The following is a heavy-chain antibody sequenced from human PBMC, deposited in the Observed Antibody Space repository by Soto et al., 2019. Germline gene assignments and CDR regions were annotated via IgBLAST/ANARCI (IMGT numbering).Heavy chain of an antibody. D-gene: IGHD4-17*01. CDR2: ISYDGSNK. J-gene: IGHJ6*02. CDR3: ARDDGDYGYYGMDV. V-gene: IGHV3-30-3*01. CDR1: GFTFSSYA. Sequence: QVRLVESGGGVVQPGRSLRLSCAASGFTFSSYAMHWVRQAPGKGLEWVAVISYDGSNKYYADSVKGRFTISRDNSKNTLYLQMNSLRAEDTAVYYCARDDGDYGYYGMDVWGQGTTVTVSS.